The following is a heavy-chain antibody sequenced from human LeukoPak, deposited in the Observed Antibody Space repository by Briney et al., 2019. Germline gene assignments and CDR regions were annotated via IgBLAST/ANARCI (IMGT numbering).Heavy chain of an antibody. CDR1: GFSVNSNY. V-gene: IGHV3-53*01. J-gene: IGHJ4*02. CDR2: LYTGGNT. Sequence: GGSLRLSCAASGFSVNSNYMTWVRQAPGKGLEWVSVLYTGGNTYYAESVQGRFSISRDNSRNTLYLQMNSLRAEDTAVYYCARGFYFVGRQPAYAFDFWGLGTLVSVSS. D-gene: IGHD3-10*02. CDR3: ARGFYFVGRQPAYAFDF.